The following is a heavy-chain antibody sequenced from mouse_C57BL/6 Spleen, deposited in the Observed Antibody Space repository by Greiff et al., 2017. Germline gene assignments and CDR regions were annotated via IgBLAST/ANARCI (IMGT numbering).Heavy chain of an antibody. CDR1: GFNIKDYY. J-gene: IGHJ2*01. CDR2: IDPEDGDT. V-gene: IGHV14-1*01. CDR3: TSITTVVATSPYFDY. Sequence: VQLKQSGAELVRPGASVKLSCTASGFNIKDYYMHWVKQRPEQGLEWIGRIDPEDGDTEYAPKFQGKATMTADTSSNTAYLQLSSLTSEDTAVYYCTSITTVVATSPYFDYWGQGTTLTVSS. D-gene: IGHD1-1*01.